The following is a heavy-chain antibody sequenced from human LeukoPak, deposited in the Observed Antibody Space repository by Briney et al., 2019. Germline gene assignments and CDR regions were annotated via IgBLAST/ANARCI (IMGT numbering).Heavy chain of an antibody. CDR3: ARDIVLMVYGQESDDYYGMDV. D-gene: IGHD2-8*01. Sequence: GGSLRLSCAASGFTFSSYAMHWVRQAPGKGLEWVAVISYDGSNKYYADSVKGRFTISRDNTKNTLYLQMNSLRAEDTAVYYCARDIVLMVYGQESDDYYGMDVWGQGTTVTVSS. CDR2: ISYDGSNK. CDR1: GFTFSSYA. V-gene: IGHV3-30-3*01. J-gene: IGHJ6*02.